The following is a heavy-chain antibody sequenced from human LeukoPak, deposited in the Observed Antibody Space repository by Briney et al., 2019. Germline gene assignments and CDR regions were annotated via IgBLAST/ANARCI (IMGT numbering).Heavy chain of an antibody. J-gene: IGHJ4*02. Sequence: GASVKVSCKASGGTFSSYAISWVRQAPGQGLEWMGRIIPIFGTANYAQKFQGRVTITTDESPGTAYMELSSLRSEDTAVYYCARDLGSGRHGHGYWGQGTLVTVSS. D-gene: IGHD6-19*01. V-gene: IGHV1-69*05. CDR2: IIPIFGTA. CDR1: GGTFSSYA. CDR3: ARDLGSGRHGHGY.